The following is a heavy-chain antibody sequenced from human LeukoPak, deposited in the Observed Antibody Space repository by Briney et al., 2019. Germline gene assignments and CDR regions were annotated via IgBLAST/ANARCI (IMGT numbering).Heavy chain of an antibody. J-gene: IGHJ4*02. Sequence: GGSLRLSCAASGFTFSSYEMNWVRQAPGKGLEWVSAIVSSGDSTYYADSVKGRFTISRDNSKNTLHLQMNSLRAEDTAVYFCARRSGVAVAGAFDYWGQGTLVTVSS. CDR3: ARRSGVAVAGAFDY. CDR2: IVSSGDST. D-gene: IGHD6-19*01. V-gene: IGHV3-23*01. CDR1: GFTFSSYE.